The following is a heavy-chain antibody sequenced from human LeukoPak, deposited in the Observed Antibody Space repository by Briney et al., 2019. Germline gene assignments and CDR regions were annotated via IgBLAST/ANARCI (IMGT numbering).Heavy chain of an antibody. D-gene: IGHD5-24*01. Sequence: GGSLRLSCAASGSTFSSYSMNWVRQAPGKGLEWVSYISSSSSTIYYADSAKGRFTISRDNAKNSLYLQMNSLGAEDKAVYCCARDGGGRGWLQYSDAFDIWGQGTMVTVSS. CDR3: ARDGGGRGWLQYSDAFDI. CDR2: ISSSSSTI. V-gene: IGHV3-48*01. CDR1: GSTFSSYS. J-gene: IGHJ3*02.